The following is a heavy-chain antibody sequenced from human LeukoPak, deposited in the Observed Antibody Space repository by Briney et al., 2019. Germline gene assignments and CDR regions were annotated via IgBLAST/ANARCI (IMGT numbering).Heavy chain of an antibody. CDR1: GPTFTSYA. J-gene: IGHJ4*02. V-gene: IGHV1-69*04. D-gene: IGHD3-22*01. Sequence: GSSVKVSCKPSGPTFTSYAISWGRQAPGQGLGWMGRIIPFLGIANYAQKFQGRVTITADKSTSPAYMELSSLRSEDTAVYYCARAADYYDSSRAYYFDYWGQGTLVTVSS. CDR3: ARAADYYDSSRAYYFDY. CDR2: IIPFLGIA.